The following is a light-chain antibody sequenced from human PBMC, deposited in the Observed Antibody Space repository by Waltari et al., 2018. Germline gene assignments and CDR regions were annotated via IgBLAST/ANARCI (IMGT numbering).Light chain of an antibody. Sequence: SSELTQDPAVSVALGQTVRITCQGDSLRSYYASWYQQKPGQAPVLVIYGKNNRPSGIPDRFSGSSSGNTASLTITGAQAEDEADYYCNSRDSSVNHLEVFGGGTKLTVL. V-gene: IGLV3-19*01. CDR1: SLRSYY. CDR3: NSRDSSVNHLEV. J-gene: IGLJ2*01. CDR2: GKN.